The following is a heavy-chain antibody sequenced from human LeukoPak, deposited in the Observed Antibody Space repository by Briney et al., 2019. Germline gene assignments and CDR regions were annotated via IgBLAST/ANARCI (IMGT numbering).Heavy chain of an antibody. CDR3: ARVTGGYNLVDY. Sequence: GGSLRLSCAASGFTFSSYSMNWVRQAPGKGLEWVSSISSSSSYIYYADSVKGRFTISRDNAKNSLYLQMNSLRAEDTAVYYCARVTGGYNLVDYWGQGTLITVSS. V-gene: IGHV3-21*01. CDR1: GFTFSSYS. J-gene: IGHJ4*02. D-gene: IGHD5-24*01. CDR2: ISSSSSYI.